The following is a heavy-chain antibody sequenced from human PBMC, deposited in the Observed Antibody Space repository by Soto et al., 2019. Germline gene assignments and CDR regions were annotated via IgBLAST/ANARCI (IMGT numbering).Heavy chain of an antibody. CDR3: ARRGSGSPGSYYYYDMDV. D-gene: IGHD3-10*01. CDR2: IYYSGST. CDR1: GGSISSGGYY. Sequence: PSETLSLTCTVSGGSISSGGYYWSWIRQHPGKGLEWIGYIYYSGSTYYNPSLKSRVTISVDTSKNQFSLKLSSVTAADTAVYYCARRGSGSPGSYYYYDMDVWGQGTTVTVSS. V-gene: IGHV4-31*03. J-gene: IGHJ6*02.